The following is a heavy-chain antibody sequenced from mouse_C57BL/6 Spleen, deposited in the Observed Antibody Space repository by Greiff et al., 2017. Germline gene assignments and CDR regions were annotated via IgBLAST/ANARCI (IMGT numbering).Heavy chain of an antibody. CDR1: GYTFTSYW. Sequence: QVQLQQPGAELVMPGASVKLSCKASGYTFTSYWMHWVKQRPGQGLEWIGEIDPSDSYTNYNQKFKGKSTLTVDKSSSTAYMQLSSLTSEDSAVYYCARDGLLRAMDYGGQGTSVTVSS. J-gene: IGHJ4*01. CDR2: IDPSDSYT. V-gene: IGHV1-69*01. CDR3: ARDGLLRAMDY. D-gene: IGHD1-1*01.